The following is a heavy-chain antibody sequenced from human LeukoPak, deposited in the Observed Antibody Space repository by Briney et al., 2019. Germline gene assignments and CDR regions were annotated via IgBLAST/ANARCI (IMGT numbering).Heavy chain of an antibody. D-gene: IGHD1-7*01. V-gene: IGHV4-34*01. CDR3: ARGQNWNSFRYNWFDP. J-gene: IGHJ5*02. CDR1: GGSFSGYY. CDR2: INHSGST. Sequence: SETLSLTCAVYGGSFSGYYWSWIRQPPGKGLEWIGEINHSGSTNYNPSLKSRVTISVDTSKNQFSLKPSSVTAADTAVYYCARGQNWNSFRYNWFDPWGQGTLVTVSS.